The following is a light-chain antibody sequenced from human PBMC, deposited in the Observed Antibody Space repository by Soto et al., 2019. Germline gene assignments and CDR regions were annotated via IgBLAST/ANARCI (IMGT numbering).Light chain of an antibody. J-gene: IGKJ3*01. V-gene: IGKV1-5*03. Sequence: DIQMTQSPSTLSASVEDRVTFTCRASQNVGVYLAWYQQKPGKAPKLLIYQTSSLEYGVPSRFSGSGSETEFTLAISSLQPEDFATYYCQQYYIYPPAFGLGTKVEIK. CDR3: QQYYIYPPA. CDR2: QTS. CDR1: QNVGVY.